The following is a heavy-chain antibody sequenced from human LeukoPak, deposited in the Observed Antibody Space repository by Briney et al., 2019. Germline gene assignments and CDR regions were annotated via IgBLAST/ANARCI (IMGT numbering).Heavy chain of an antibody. CDR1: GFTFSSYW. Sequence: PGGSLRLSCAASGFTFSSYWMSWVRQAPGKGLEWVANIKQDGSEKYYVDSVKGRFTISRDNAKNSLYLQMNSLRAEDTAVYYCARSSYGDYAPADYWGQGTLVTVSS. CDR2: IKQDGSEK. J-gene: IGHJ4*02. V-gene: IGHV3-7*01. D-gene: IGHD4-17*01. CDR3: ARSSYGDYAPADY.